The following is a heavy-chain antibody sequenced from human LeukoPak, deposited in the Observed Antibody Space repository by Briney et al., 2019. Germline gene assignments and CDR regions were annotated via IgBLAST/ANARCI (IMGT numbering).Heavy chain of an antibody. J-gene: IGHJ5*02. V-gene: IGHV4-34*01. CDR1: GGSFSGYY. D-gene: IGHD6-19*01. CDR3: ARDPQSGYSSGWYVGWFDP. CDR2: INHSGST. Sequence: PSETLSLTCAVYGGSFSGYYWSWIRQPPGKGLEWIGEINHSGSTNYNPSLKSRVTISVDTSKNQFSLKLSSVTAADTAVYYCARDPQSGYSSGWYVGWFDPRGQGTLVTVSS.